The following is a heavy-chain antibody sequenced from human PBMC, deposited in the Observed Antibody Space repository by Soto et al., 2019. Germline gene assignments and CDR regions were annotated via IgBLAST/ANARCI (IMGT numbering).Heavy chain of an antibody. CDR3: ARTRSIAVAGMV. J-gene: IGHJ4*02. CDR1: GGSISSYY. D-gene: IGHD6-19*01. V-gene: IGHV4-59*01. CDR2: IYYSGST. Sequence: SETLSLTCTVSGGSISSYYWSWIRQPPGKGLEWIGYIYYSGSTNYNPSLKSRVTISVDTSKNQFSLKLSSVTAADTAVYYCARTRSIAVAGMVWGQGTLVTVSS.